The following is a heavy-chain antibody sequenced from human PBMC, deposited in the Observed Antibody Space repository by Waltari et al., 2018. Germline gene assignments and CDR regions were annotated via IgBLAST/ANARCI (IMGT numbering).Heavy chain of an antibody. J-gene: IGHJ4*02. CDR3: ARYRDRGYYTSYYYFDY. V-gene: IGHV1-3*01. D-gene: IGHD3-3*01. CDR2: INAGNGNT. CDR1: GYTFTSYA. Sequence: QVQLVQSGAEVKKPGASVKVSCKASGYTFTSYAMHWVRQAPGQRLEWMGWINAGNGNTKYSQKFQGRVTITRDTSASTAYMELSSLRSEDTAVYYCARYRDRGYYTSYYYFDYWGQGTLVTVSS.